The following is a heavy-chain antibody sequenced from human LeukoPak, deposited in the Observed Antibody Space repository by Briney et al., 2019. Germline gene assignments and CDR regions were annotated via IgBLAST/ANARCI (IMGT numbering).Heavy chain of an antibody. CDR3: ARHWTYYDYVWGSYRPYYFDY. V-gene: IGHV4-34*01. CDR2: INHSGST. CDR1: RFTFSIYA. D-gene: IGHD3-16*02. Sequence: GSLRLSCAASRFTFSIYAMSWVRQAPGKGLEWIGEINHSGSTNYNPSLKSRVTISVDTSKNQFSLKLSSVTAADTAVYYCARHWTYYDYVWGSYRPYYFDYWGQGTLVTVSS. J-gene: IGHJ4*02.